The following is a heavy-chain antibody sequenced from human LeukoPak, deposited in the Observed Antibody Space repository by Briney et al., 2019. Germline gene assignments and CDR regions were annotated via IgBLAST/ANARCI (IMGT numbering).Heavy chain of an antibody. CDR2: ISYDGSNK. J-gene: IGHJ4*02. CDR1: GFTFSAFS. D-gene: IGHD4-17*01. Sequence: PGGSLRLSCAASGFTFSAFSMNWVRQAPGKGLEWVAVISYDGSNKYYADSVKGRFTISRDNSKNTLYLQMNSLRAEDTAVYYCVHHSPYGDYLFDYWGQGTLVTVSS. CDR3: VHHSPYGDYLFDY. V-gene: IGHV3-30*03.